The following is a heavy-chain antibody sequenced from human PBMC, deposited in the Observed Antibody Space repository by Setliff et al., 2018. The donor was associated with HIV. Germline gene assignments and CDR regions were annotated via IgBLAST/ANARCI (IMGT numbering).Heavy chain of an antibody. Sequence: PSETLSLTCTVSGGSMSSYYWSWIRQPPGRGLEWVGYIYYSGSTNYNPSLKSRVSISVDTSKNQFSLKLSSVTAADTAVYYCAGEKVAWTVPDSFFEFWGQGVPVTVSS. CDR1: GGSMSSYY. CDR3: AGEKVAWTVPDSFFEF. V-gene: IGHV4-59*01. J-gene: IGHJ4*02. CDR2: IYYSGST. D-gene: IGHD2-15*01.